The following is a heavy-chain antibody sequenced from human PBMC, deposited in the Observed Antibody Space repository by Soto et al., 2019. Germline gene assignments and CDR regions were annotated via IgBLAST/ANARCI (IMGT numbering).Heavy chain of an antibody. Sequence: QVQLQESGPGLVKPSQTLSLTCTVSGDSMGSGDYYWTCIRQPPGKGLEWIGYIYYIGTTFYNPSLESRVNISIDTSKHHFSLRLTSVTAADTAVYYCSRGSTYYGFLTWGQGTLVTVSS. CDR1: GDSMGSGDYY. CDR3: SRGSTYYGFLT. V-gene: IGHV4-30-4*01. CDR2: IYYIGTT. J-gene: IGHJ5*02. D-gene: IGHD3-10*01.